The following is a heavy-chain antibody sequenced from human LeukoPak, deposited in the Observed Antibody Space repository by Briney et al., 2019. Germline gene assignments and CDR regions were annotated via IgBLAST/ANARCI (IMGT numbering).Heavy chain of an antibody. CDR3: ECAAWYYGSGTTRIDY. Sequence: PSETLSLTCTVSGGSISSYYWSWIRQPPGKGLEWIGEINHSGSTNYNPFLKSRVTISVDTSKNQFSLKLSSVTAADTAVYYCECAAWYYGSGTTRIDYWGQGTLVTVSS. J-gene: IGHJ4*02. V-gene: IGHV4-34*01. CDR2: INHSGST. CDR1: GGSISSYY. D-gene: IGHD3-10*01.